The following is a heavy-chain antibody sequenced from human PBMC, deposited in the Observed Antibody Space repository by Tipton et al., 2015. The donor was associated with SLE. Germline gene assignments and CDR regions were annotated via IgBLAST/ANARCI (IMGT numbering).Heavy chain of an antibody. CDR2: IYYSGST. J-gene: IGHJ4*02. V-gene: IGHV4-39*07. Sequence: TLSLTCTVSGGSISSSSYYWGWLRQPPGKGLEWIGSIYYSGSTYYNPSLKSRVTISVDTSKNQFSLKLSSETAADTAVYYCARDGSSSGLLWGQGTLVTVSS. CDR3: ARDGSSSGLL. CDR1: GGSISSSSYY. D-gene: IGHD6-13*01.